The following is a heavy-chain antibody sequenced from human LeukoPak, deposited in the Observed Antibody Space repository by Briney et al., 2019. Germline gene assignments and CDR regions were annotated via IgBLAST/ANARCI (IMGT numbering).Heavy chain of an antibody. CDR1: GGSISSSSYY. V-gene: IGHV4-39*01. D-gene: IGHD3-10*01. CDR3: ARGPHYYGSGSYRTYNWFDP. Sequence: SETLSLTCTVSGGSISSSSYYWGWIRQPPGRGLEWIGSIYYSGSTYYNPSLKSRVTISVDTSKSQFSLKLSSVTAADTAVYYCARGPHYYGSGSYRTYNWFDPWGQGTLVTVSS. J-gene: IGHJ5*02. CDR2: IYYSGST.